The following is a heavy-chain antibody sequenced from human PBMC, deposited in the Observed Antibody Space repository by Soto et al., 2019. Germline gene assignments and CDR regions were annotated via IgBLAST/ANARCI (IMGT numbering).Heavy chain of an antibody. CDR1: GFTFSSYW. CDR3: ARGQYYYDSSGYGTATD. D-gene: IGHD3-22*01. J-gene: IGHJ4*02. CDR2: IKQDGSEK. V-gene: IGHV3-7*01. Sequence: GGSLRLSCAASGFTFSSYWMSWVRQAPGKGLEWVANIKQDGSEKYYVDSVKGRFTISRDNAKNSLYLQMNSLRAEDTAVYYCARGQYYYDSSGYGTATDWGQGTLVTVSS.